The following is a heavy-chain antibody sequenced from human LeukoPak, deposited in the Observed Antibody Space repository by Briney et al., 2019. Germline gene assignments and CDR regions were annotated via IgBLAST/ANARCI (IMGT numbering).Heavy chain of an antibody. Sequence: GGSLRLPCAASGFTFSSYAMHWVRQAPGKGLEWVAIISFDGSNKYYADSVKGRFTISRDNSKNTLYLQMNSLRAEDTAVYYCARDHRLVPAGVSDYWGQGTLVTVSS. CDR2: ISFDGSNK. CDR3: ARDHRLVPAGVSDY. J-gene: IGHJ4*02. V-gene: IGHV3-30-3*01. D-gene: IGHD2-2*01. CDR1: GFTFSSYA.